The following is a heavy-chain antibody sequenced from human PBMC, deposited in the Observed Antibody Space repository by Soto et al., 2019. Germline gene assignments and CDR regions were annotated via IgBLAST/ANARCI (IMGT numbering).Heavy chain of an antibody. CDR1: GFTFSSNS. D-gene: IGHD3-3*01. V-gene: IGHV3-48*02. J-gene: IGHJ5*02. CDR3: ARVIWSGHLTSDL. CDR2: ISSSSSTI. Sequence: EVQVVESGGGLVQPGGSPRLSCAASGFTFSSNSMNWVRQAPGKGLEWISYISSSSSTIYADSVKGRFTISRDNAKNSLYLQINSLRDDDTAVYYCARVIWSGHLTSDLWGQGTLVTVSS.